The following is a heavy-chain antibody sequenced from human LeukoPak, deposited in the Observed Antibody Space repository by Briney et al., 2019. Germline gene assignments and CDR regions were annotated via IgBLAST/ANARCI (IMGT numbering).Heavy chain of an antibody. Sequence: SETLSLTCTVSGGSISSSSYYWGWIHQPPGKGLEWIGSIYYSGSTYYNPSLKSRVTISVDTSKNQFSLKLSSVTAADTAVYYCARSEEQLDDLYYYYYGMDVWGQGTTVTVSS. CDR3: ARSEEQLDDLYYYYYGMDV. J-gene: IGHJ6*02. D-gene: IGHD6-13*01. CDR2: IYYSGST. V-gene: IGHV4-39*01. CDR1: GGSISSSSYY.